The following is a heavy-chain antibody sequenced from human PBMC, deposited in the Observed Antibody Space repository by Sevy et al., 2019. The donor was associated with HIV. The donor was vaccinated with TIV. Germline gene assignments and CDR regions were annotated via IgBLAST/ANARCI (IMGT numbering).Heavy chain of an antibody. CDR3: ARANAYLASDAFDI. J-gene: IGHJ3*02. D-gene: IGHD1-26*01. CDR2: ISYSERT. Sequence: SDTLSLTCTVSDDSISSLNYYWSWIRQHPGKGLEWIGYISYSERTYYNPSLKSRVTISVDTSKNQFSLKLSSVTAADTAVFYCARANAYLASDAFDIWGQGTLVTVSS. V-gene: IGHV4-31*03. CDR1: DDSISSLNYY.